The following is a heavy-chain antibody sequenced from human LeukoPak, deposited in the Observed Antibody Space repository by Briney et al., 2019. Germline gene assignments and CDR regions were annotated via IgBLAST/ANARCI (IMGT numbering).Heavy chain of an antibody. CDR3: ARGIGAAGYMDV. J-gene: IGHJ6*03. Sequence: ASVKLSCNASGYTFTSYSMNRVRHAPGQGLEWMGWMKSNSGNLTYARGLPGRFVLSLDPSVSAAYLQISSLKGEDSAVYCCARGIGAAGYMDVWGKGTRVSVS. V-gene: IGHV7-4-1*02. CDR1: GYTFTSYS. CDR2: MKSNSGNL. D-gene: IGHD6-13*01.